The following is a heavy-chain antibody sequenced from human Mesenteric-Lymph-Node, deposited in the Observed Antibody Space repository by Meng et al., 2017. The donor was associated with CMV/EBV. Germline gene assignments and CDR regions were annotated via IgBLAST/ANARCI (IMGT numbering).Heavy chain of an antibody. J-gene: IGHJ3*02. CDR3: ASGLYSSTGNAFDI. CDR2: ISAYNGNT. Sequence: ASVKVSCKASGDTFNSYDISWVRRAPGQGLEWMGRISAYNGNTNSAQKLQGRVTVTTDTSTTTAYMELRSLRSDDTAVYYCASGLYSSTGNAFDIWGQGTMVTVSS. D-gene: IGHD2-2*01. V-gene: IGHV1-18*01. CDR1: GDTFNSYD.